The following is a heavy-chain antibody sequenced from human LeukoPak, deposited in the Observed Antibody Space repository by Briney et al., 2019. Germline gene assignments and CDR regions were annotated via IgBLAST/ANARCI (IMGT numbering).Heavy chain of an antibody. CDR3: ARGAPIAAAYYYGMGV. D-gene: IGHD6-13*01. Sequence: GGSLRLSCAASGFTFSSYAMSWVRQAPGKGLEWVSAISGSGGSTYYAHSVKGRLTISRDNAKNSLYLQMNSLRAEDTAVYYCARGAPIAAAYYYGMGVWGQGTTVTVSS. CDR2: ISGSGGST. J-gene: IGHJ6*02. CDR1: GFTFSSYA. V-gene: IGHV3-23*01.